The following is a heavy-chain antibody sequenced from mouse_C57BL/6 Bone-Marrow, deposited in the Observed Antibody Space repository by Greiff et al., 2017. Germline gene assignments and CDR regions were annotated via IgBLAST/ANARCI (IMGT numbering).Heavy chain of an antibody. V-gene: IGHV1-69*01. J-gene: IGHJ3*01. CDR1: GYTFTSYW. D-gene: IGHD1-1*01. Sequence: VQLQQPGAELVMPGASVKLSCKASGYTFTSYWMHWVKQRPGQGLEWIGEIDPSDSYTNYNQKFKGKSTLTVDKSSSTAYMQLSSLTSEDSAVYYCGREDFNYYGSSPAWFAYWGQGTLVTVSA. CDR2: IDPSDSYT. CDR3: GREDFNYYGSSPAWFAY.